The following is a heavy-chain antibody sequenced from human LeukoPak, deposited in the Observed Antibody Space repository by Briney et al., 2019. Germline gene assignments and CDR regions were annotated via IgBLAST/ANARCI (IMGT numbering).Heavy chain of an antibody. V-gene: IGHV1-18*01. J-gene: IGHJ4*02. CDR3: ARVQDGYYSFDY. CDR2: ISAYNGNT. Sequence: ASVKVSCKASGYTFTSYDINWVRQATGQGLEWMGWISAYNGNTNYAQKLQGRVTMTTDTSTSTAYMELRSLRSDDTAVYYCARVQDGYYSFDYWGQGTLVTVSS. CDR1: GYTFTSYD. D-gene: IGHD3-3*01.